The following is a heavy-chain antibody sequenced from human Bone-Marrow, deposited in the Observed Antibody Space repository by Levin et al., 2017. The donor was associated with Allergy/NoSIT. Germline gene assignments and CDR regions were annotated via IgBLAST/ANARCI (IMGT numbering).Heavy chain of an antibody. J-gene: IGHJ6*02. CDR2: IDWEDDK. CDR3: ARTAYSTGNYGMDV. Sequence: QTLSLTCNFSGFSLNARGMCVSWIRQPPGKALEWLAHIDWEDDKHYSTSLKTRLAISKDTSKNQVVLRMTNMDPADTATYYCARTAYSTGNYGMDVWGPGTSVTVSS. CDR1: GFSLNARGMC. V-gene: IGHV2-70*01. D-gene: IGHD1-14*01.